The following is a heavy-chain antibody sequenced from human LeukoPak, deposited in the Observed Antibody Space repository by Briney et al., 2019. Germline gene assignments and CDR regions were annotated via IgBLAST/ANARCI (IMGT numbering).Heavy chain of an antibody. CDR1: GGTFSSYA. Sequence: LWASVKVSCKASGGTFSSYAISWMRQAPGQGLEWMGGIIPIFGTANYAQKFQGRVTITTDESTSTAYMELSSLRSEDTAVYYCARGEMYSSSWYYFDYWGQGTLVTVSS. D-gene: IGHD6-13*01. CDR3: ARGEMYSSSWYYFDY. V-gene: IGHV1-69*05. J-gene: IGHJ4*02. CDR2: IIPIFGTA.